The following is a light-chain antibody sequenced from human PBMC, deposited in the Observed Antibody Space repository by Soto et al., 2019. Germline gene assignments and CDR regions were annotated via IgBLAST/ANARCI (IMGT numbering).Light chain of an antibody. Sequence: EIVLTQSPATLSLSPGERATLSCGASQNVSNSYLAWYQQKPGLAPRLLIYDASSRAIGIPDRFSGSGSGEDFTRTISRLEPEDFAVYYCQQYGTSRWTFGQGTKVEIK. CDR1: QNVSNSY. CDR2: DAS. J-gene: IGKJ1*01. CDR3: QQYGTSRWT. V-gene: IGKV3D-20*01.